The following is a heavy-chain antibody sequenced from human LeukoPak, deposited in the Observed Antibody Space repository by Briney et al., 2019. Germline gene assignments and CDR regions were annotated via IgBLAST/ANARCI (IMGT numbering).Heavy chain of an antibody. Sequence: GESLKISCKASGYTFSNYWIGWVRQMPGKGLEWMGIIYPGDSDTRYSPSFQGQVTISADKSISTAYLQWSSLKASDTAMYYCARGSNVLRFLEWLLFDYWGQGTLVTVSS. CDR2: IYPGDSDT. J-gene: IGHJ4*02. CDR3: ARGSNVLRFLEWLLFDY. D-gene: IGHD3-3*01. CDR1: GYTFSNYW. V-gene: IGHV5-51*01.